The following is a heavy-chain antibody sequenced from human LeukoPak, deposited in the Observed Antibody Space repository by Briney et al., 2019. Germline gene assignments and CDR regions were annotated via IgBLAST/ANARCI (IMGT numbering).Heavy chain of an antibody. J-gene: IGHJ2*01. D-gene: IGHD3-3*01. CDR2: IHYRGAT. CDR3: ARGILEYYYFDL. V-gene: IGHV4-34*01. CDR1: GGSFTGYY. Sequence: SETLSLTCAVSGGSFTGYYWSWIRQAPGKGLEWIGEIHYRGATNYKRSLRSRVTISRDTSENQFSLKLSSVTAADTAVYYCARGILEYYYFDLWGRGTLVTASS.